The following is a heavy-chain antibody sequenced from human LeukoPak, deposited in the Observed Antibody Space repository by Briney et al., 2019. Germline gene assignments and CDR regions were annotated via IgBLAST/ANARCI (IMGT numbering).Heavy chain of an antibody. Sequence: GGSLRLSCAASGFTFSGYWMSWVRQAPGKGLEWVANIKQDGSEKYYVDSVKGRFTISRDNAKNSLYLQMNSLRAEDTAVYYCARGAGMYSSSWLFDYWGQGTLVTVSS. CDR1: GFTFSGYW. J-gene: IGHJ4*02. D-gene: IGHD6-13*01. V-gene: IGHV3-7*01. CDR2: IKQDGSEK. CDR3: ARGAGMYSSSWLFDY.